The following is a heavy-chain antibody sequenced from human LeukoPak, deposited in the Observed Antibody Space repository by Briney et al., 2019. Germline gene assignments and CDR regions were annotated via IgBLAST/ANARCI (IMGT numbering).Heavy chain of an antibody. CDR1: GGSISSYY. V-gene: IGHV4-4*07. CDR2: IYTSGST. CDR3: ARSRGVHYYYYYYMDV. D-gene: IGHD3-10*01. Sequence: SETLSLTCTVSGGSISSYYWSWIRQPAGKGLEWMGRIYTSGSTNYNPSLKSRVTMSVDTSKNQFSLKLSSVTAADTAVYYCARSRGVHYYYYYYMDVWGKGTTVTISS. J-gene: IGHJ6*03.